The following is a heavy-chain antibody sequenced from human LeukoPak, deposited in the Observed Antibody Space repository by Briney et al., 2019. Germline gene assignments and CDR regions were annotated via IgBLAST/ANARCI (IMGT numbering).Heavy chain of an antibody. CDR3: AVAFY. J-gene: IGHJ4*02. V-gene: IGHV4-4*02. Sequence: PSETLSLTCAVSGDSISNSHWWSWIRQPPGKGLEWIGEINHSGSTNYNPSLKSRVTISVDTSKNQFSLKLSSVTAADTAVYYCAVAFYWGQGTLVTVSS. D-gene: IGHD5-12*01. CDR1: GDSISNSHW. CDR2: INHSGST.